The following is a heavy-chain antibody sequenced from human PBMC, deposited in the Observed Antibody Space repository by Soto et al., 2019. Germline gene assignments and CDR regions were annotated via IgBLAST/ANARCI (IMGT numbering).Heavy chain of an antibody. CDR2: IFWDDDK. J-gene: IGHJ4*02. CDR1: GFSLSTSGVS. CDR3: SQGTTRTIMLAY. Sequence: QITLKESGPTLVKPTQTLTLTCTFSGFSLSTSGVSVGWIRQPPGKALEWLALIFWDDDKRYSPALKSRLTVTKDTSKIQLVLTLTNVDPVDTATYYCSQGTTRTIMLAYWGQGVRVSVSS. D-gene: IGHD3-16*01. V-gene: IGHV2-5*02.